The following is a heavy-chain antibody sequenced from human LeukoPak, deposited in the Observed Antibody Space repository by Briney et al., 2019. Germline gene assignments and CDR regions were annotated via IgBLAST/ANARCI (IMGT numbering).Heavy chain of an antibody. D-gene: IGHD5-18*01. CDR2: ISSSSSYI. Sequence: GGSLRLSCAASGFTFSSYSMNWVRQAPGKGVEWVSSISSSSSYIYYADSVKGRFTISRDNAKNSLYLQMNSLRAEDTAVYYCARGRGYSYGYLTYYYMDVWGKGTTVTVSS. CDR1: GFTFSSYS. J-gene: IGHJ6*03. V-gene: IGHV3-21*01. CDR3: ARGRGYSYGYLTYYYMDV.